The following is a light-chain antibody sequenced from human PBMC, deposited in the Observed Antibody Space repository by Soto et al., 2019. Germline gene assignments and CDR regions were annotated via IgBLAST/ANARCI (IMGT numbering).Light chain of an antibody. V-gene: IGKV3-11*01. CDR3: QQRSNWPPYN. CDR2: DAS. J-gene: IGKJ2*01. Sequence: EIVLTQSPATLSLSPGERATLSCRASQGVSSYLAWYQQKPGQAPRLLIYDASNRATGIPARFSGSGSGTDFTLTISSLEPEDFAVYYCQQRSNWPPYNFGQGTKLEIK. CDR1: QGVSSY.